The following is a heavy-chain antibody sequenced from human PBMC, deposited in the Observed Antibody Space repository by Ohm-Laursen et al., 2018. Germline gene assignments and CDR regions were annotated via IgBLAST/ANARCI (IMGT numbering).Heavy chain of an antibody. J-gene: IGHJ3*02. CDR2: IRSKANSYAT. V-gene: IGHV3-73*01. CDR1: GFTFSGSA. Sequence: SLRLSCSASGFTFSGSAMHWVRQASGKGLEWVGRIRSKANSYATAYAASVKGRFTISRDDSKNTAYLQMNSLKTEDTAVYYCARDKGKAFDIWGQGTMVTVSS. CDR3: ARDKGKAFDI.